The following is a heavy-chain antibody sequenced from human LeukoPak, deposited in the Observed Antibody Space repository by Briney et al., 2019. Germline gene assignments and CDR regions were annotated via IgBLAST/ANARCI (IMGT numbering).Heavy chain of an antibody. CDR2: IIPIFGTA. CDR1: GGTFSSYA. CDR3: ALTYLQGDTPNWFDP. D-gene: IGHD2-21*01. V-gene: IGHV1-69*05. Sequence: ASVKVSCKASGGTFSSYAISWVRQAPGQGLEWMGGIIPIFGTANYAQKFQGRVTITTDESTSTAYMELSSLRSEDTAVYYCALTYLQGDTPNWFDPWGQGTLVTVSS. J-gene: IGHJ5*02.